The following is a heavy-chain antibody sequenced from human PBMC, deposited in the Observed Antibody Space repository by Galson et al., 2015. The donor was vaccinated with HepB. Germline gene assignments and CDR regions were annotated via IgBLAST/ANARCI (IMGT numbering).Heavy chain of an antibody. CDR3: ARVADSDYGDHAHFDS. J-gene: IGHJ4*02. D-gene: IGHD4-17*01. V-gene: IGHV3-11*06. CDR1: GFTFSDYY. CDR2: ISSCTIYT. Sequence: SLRLSCAASGFTFSDYYMSWIRQAPGKGLEWLSYISSCTIYTNYADSVKGRFTISRDNVKNSMYLQMNSLRAEDTAVYYCARVADSDYGDHAHFDSWGLGTLVTVSS.